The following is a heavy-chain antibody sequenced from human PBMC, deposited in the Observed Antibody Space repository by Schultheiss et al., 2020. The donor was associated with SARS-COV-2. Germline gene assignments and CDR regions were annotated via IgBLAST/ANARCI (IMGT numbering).Heavy chain of an antibody. CDR2: INHSGST. J-gene: IGHJ6*02. CDR3: ARRKIPIYYYYGMDV. CDR1: GGSISSGGYY. Sequence: SQTLSLTCTVSGGSISSGGYYWSWIRQHPGKGLEWIGEINHSGSTNYNPSLKSRVTMSVDTSKNQFSLKLSSVTAADTAVYYCARRKIPIYYYYGMDVWGQGTTVTVSS. V-gene: IGHV4-31*03.